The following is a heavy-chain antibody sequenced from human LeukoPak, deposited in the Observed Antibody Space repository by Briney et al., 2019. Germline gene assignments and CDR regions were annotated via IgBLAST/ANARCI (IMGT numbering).Heavy chain of an antibody. CDR3: ASIALFNYYDYVWGSDYYFDY. D-gene: IGHD3-16*01. J-gene: IGHJ4*02. CDR1: GFTFSSRDW. V-gene: IGHV3-7*01. CDR2: IKQDGSEK. Sequence: GGSLRLSCVASGFTFSSRDWMTWVRQAPGKGLEWVANIKQDGSEKNYVDSVKGRFTISRDNAKNSVDLQMNSLRAEDTAVYYCASIALFNYYDYVWGSDYYFDYWGQGTLVTVSS.